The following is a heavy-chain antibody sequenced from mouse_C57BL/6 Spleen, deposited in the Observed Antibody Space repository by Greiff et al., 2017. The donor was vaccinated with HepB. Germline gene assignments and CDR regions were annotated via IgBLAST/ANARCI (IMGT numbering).Heavy chain of an antibody. D-gene: IGHD2-4*01. V-gene: IGHV1-53*01. CDR2: INPSNGGT. CDR1: GYTFTSYW. J-gene: IGHJ1*03. Sequence: VQLQQPGTELVKPGASVKLSCKASGYTFTSYWMHWVKQRTGQGLEWIGNINPSNGGTNYNEKFKSKATLTVDKSTSTAYMQLSSLTSEDSAVYYCARWDYDVAYWYFDVWGTGTTVTVSS. CDR3: ARWDYDVAYWYFDV.